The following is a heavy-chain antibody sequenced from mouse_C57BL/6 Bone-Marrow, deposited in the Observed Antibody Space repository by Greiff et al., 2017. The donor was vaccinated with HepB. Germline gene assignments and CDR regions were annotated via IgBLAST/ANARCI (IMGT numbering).Heavy chain of an antibody. V-gene: IGHV1-55*01. D-gene: IGHD1-1*01. J-gene: IGHJ1*03. CDR2: IYPGSGST. CDR3: ARRYYGSSWYFDV. Sequence: VQLQQSGPEMVKPGASVKISCKASGYAFSSSWMNWVKQRPGQGLEWIGDIYPGSGSTNYNEKFKSKATLTVDTSSSKAYMQLSSLTSEDSAVYYCARRYYGSSWYFDVWGTGTTVTVSS. CDR1: GYAFSSSW.